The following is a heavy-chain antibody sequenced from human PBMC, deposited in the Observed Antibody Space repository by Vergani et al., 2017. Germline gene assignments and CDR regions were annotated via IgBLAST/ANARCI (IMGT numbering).Heavy chain of an antibody. CDR1: GGSINTGAYY. CDR3: ATNRGEDAFDI. J-gene: IGHJ3*02. D-gene: IGHD2-8*01. Sequence: QVQLQESGPRLVRPSQTLSLTCTVSGGSINTGAYYWSWIRQPAGKGLEWIGRVYTSGMTNYNPSLKSRVTILVDRSKSQLSLKLTSVTAGDTAVYFCATNRGEDAFDIWGQGTMVTVSS. V-gene: IGHV4-61*02. CDR2: VYTSGMT.